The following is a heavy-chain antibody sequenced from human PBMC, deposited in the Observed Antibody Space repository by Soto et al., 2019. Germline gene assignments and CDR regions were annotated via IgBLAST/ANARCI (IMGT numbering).Heavy chain of an antibody. D-gene: IGHD6-6*01. Sequence: ASVKVSCTASGYTLTSYDINWVRQATGQGLEWMGWMNPNSGNTGYAQKFQGRVTMTRNTSISTAYMELSSLRSEDTAVYYCARGCRIAARPGRGSNYYYYYMDVWGKGTTVTVSS. V-gene: IGHV1-8*01. CDR1: GYTLTSYD. CDR3: ARGCRIAARPGRGSNYYYYYMDV. J-gene: IGHJ6*03. CDR2: MNPNSGNT.